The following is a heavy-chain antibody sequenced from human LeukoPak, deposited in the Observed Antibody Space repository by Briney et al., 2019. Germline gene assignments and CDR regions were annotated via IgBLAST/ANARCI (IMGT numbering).Heavy chain of an antibody. D-gene: IGHD6-19*01. CDR2: ITWNSGTI. V-gene: IGHV3-9*01. CDR1: RFRFDDYA. Sequence: GGSLRLSCAASRFRFDDYAMYWVRQGPGKGLEWVSGITWNSGTIDYADSVKGRFTISRDNAKSSLYLQMNSLRAEDTALYYCAKGSDSGWYQDYWGQGTLVTVST. J-gene: IGHJ4*02. CDR3: AKGSDSGWYQDY.